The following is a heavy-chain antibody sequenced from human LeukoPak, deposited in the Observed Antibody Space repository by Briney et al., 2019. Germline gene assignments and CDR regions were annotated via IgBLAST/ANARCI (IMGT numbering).Heavy chain of an antibody. CDR1: GYSFASSW. CDR3: ARQPYCGGDCYFYDN. V-gene: IGHV5-51*01. D-gene: IGHD2-21*02. Sequence: GESLKISCTASGYSFASSWIAWVRQMPGKGLEWMGIIFPDDSNTGYNPSFQGQVTMSADKSVSTAYLQWSSLKASDTAMYYCARQPYCGGDCYFYDNWGQGTLVTVSS. CDR2: IFPDDSNT. J-gene: IGHJ4*02.